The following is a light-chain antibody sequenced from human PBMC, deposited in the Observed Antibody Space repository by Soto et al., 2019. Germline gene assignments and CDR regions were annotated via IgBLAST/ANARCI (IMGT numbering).Light chain of an antibody. V-gene: IGKV3-15*01. CDR3: QQYTNWPPWT. CDR1: QSVSSN. CDR2: GAS. Sequence: EIVMTHSPATLSVSPCESATLSCRASQSVSSNLAWYQQKPGQAPRLLIYGASTRATGIPARFSGSGSGTEFTLTISSLQSEDFAVYYCQQYTNWPPWTFGQGTKVDIK. J-gene: IGKJ1*01.